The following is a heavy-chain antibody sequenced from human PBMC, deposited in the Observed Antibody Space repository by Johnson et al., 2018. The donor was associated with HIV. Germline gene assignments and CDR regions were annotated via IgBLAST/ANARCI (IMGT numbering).Heavy chain of an antibody. CDR3: SKDRKCKVDTALGYSGAFDI. CDR1: GFSFDSFW. Sequence: EQLVESGGGLVQPGGSLRLSCSASGFSFDSFWMTWVRQAPGKGLEWVANINQDGSETYYVDSVKGRFTISRDNAKNSLYLQKDSLRAEDTALDYWSKDRKCKVDTALGYSGAFDIWGQGTMVTVSS. V-gene: IGHV3-7*05. CDR2: INQDGSET. D-gene: IGHD5-18*01. J-gene: IGHJ3*02.